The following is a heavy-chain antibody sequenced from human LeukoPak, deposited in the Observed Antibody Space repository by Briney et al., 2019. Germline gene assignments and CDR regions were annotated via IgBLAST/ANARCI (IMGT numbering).Heavy chain of an antibody. V-gene: IGHV3-23*01. CDR3: AKDLRKRLGELSPEDY. CDR2: ISGSGGST. J-gene: IGHJ4*02. D-gene: IGHD3-16*02. CDR1: GFTFSSYA. Sequence: TGGSLRLSCAASGFTFSSYAMSWVRQAPGKGLEWVSAISGSGGSTYYADSVKGRFTISRDNSKNTLYLQMNSLRAEDTAVYYCAKDLRKRLGELSPEDYWGQGTLVTVSS.